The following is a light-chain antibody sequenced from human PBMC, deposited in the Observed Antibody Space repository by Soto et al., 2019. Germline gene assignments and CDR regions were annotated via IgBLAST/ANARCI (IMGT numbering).Light chain of an antibody. CDR1: QSVSSN. J-gene: IGKJ1*01. CDR3: QQYNNWPLT. V-gene: IGKV3-15*01. Sequence: EIEMTQSPATLSVSPGERATLSCRASQSVSSNLAWYQQKPGQAPRLLIYGASTRDTGIPARFSGSGSGTEFTLTISSLQSEDFAVYYCQQYNNWPLTFGQGTKVDIK. CDR2: GAS.